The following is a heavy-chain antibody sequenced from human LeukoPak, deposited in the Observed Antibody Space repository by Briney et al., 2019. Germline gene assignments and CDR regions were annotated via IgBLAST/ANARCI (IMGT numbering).Heavy chain of an antibody. Sequence: SVKVSCKASGGTFSSYTISWVRQAPGQGLEWMGRIIPILGIANYAQKFQGRVTVTADKSTSTAYMELSSLRSEDTAVYYCARDRSEYAFDIWGQGTMVTVSS. V-gene: IGHV1-69*04. J-gene: IGHJ3*02. D-gene: IGHD3-16*02. CDR1: GGTFSSYT. CDR2: IIPILGIA. CDR3: ARDRSEYAFDI.